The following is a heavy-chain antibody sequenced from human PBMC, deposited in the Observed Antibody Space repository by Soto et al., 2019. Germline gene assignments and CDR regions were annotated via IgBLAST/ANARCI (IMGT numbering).Heavy chain of an antibody. D-gene: IGHD4-17*01. V-gene: IGHV4-4*02. J-gene: IGHJ4*02. CDR1: GGSIRSNNW. Sequence: SETLSLTCAVSGGSIRSNNWWSWVRQPPGKGLEWIGEIFHSGSTYYNPSLKTRVTISVDKSKNQFSLKMSSVTAADTAVYYCARAYGDYVFDYWGQGTLVTVSS. CDR2: IFHSGST. CDR3: ARAYGDYVFDY.